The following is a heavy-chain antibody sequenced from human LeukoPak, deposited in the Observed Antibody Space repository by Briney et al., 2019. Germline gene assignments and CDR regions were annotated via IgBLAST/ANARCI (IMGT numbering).Heavy chain of an antibody. CDR1: GFTVSSNY. Sequence: GGSLRLSCAASGFTVSSNYMSWVRQAPGKGLEWVGRIKSKTDGGTTDYAAPVKGRFTISRDDSKNTLYLQMNSLKTEDTAVYYCTTKYSSSSGDYWGQGTLVTVSS. V-gene: IGHV3-15*01. CDR2: IKSKTDGGTT. CDR3: TTKYSSSSGDY. D-gene: IGHD6-13*01. J-gene: IGHJ4*02.